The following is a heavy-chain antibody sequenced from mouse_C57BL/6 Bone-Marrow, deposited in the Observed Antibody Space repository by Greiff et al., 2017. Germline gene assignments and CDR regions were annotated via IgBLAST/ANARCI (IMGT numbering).Heavy chain of an antibody. CDR1: GYTFTSYD. D-gene: IGHD2-10*02. J-gene: IGHJ3*01. V-gene: IGHV1-85*01. CDR2: IYPRDGST. Sequence: VQLQQSGPELVKPGASVKLSCKASGYTFTSYDLNWVKQRPGQGLEWIGWIYPRDGSTKYNEKFKGKATLTVDTSSSTAYMELHSLTSEDSAVYFCAREEAYGNYVGFAYWGQGTLVTVSA. CDR3: AREEAYGNYVGFAY.